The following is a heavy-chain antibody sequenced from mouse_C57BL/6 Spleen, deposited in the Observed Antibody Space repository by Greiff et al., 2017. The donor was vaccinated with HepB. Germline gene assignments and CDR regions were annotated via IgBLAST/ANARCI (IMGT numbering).Heavy chain of an antibody. CDR3: ARNLGDYELDYFDY. CDR2: IWSGGST. CDR1: GFSLTSYG. V-gene: IGHV2-2*01. D-gene: IGHD2-4*01. Sequence: VQLQESGPGLVQPSQSLSITCTVSGFSLTSYGVHWVRQSPGKGLEWLGVIWSGGSTDYNAAFISRLSISKDNSKSQVFFKMNSLQADDTAIYYCARNLGDYELDYFDYWGQGTTLTVSS. J-gene: IGHJ2*01.